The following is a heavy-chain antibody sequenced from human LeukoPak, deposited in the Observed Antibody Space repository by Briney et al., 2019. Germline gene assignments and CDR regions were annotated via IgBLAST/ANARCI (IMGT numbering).Heavy chain of an antibody. Sequence: SETLSLTCTVSGGSISSYYWSWIRQPPGKGLEWIGYIYYSGSTNYNPSLNSRGTISVDTSKNHFSLKLSSVTAADTAVYYCARERRYSSSWVDYWGQGTLVTVSS. J-gene: IGHJ4*02. D-gene: IGHD6-13*01. CDR2: IYYSGST. V-gene: IGHV4-59*01. CDR1: GGSISSYY. CDR3: ARERRYSSSWVDY.